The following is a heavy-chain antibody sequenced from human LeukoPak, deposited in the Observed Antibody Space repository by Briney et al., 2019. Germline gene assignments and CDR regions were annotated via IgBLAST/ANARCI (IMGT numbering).Heavy chain of an antibody. V-gene: IGHV3-30*18. D-gene: IGHD4-23*01. J-gene: IGHJ4*02. Sequence: PGRSLRLSCAASGFTFSSYGMHWVRQAPGKGLEWVAVISYDGSNKYYADSVKGRFTISRDNSKNTLYLQMNSLRAEDTAVYYCAKGYGGNIFWGQGTLVTVSS. CDR2: ISYDGSNK. CDR3: AKGYGGNIF. CDR1: GFTFSSYG.